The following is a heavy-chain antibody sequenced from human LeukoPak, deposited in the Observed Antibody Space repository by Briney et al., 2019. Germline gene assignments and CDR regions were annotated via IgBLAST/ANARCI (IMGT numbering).Heavy chain of an antibody. J-gene: IGHJ4*02. Sequence: PGGSLRLSCAASGFTFSTHGMHWVRQAPGKGLEWVAIIWSDGGSKYYADSVKGRFTISRDNSKNTLYLQMNSLRAEDTAVYYCARWGHSHGDYWGQGTLVTVSS. D-gene: IGHD6-13*01. CDR1: GFTFSTHG. CDR2: IWSDGGSK. CDR3: ARWGHSHGDY. V-gene: IGHV3-33*01.